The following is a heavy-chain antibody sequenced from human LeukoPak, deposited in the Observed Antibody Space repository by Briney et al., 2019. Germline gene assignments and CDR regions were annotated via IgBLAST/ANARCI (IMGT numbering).Heavy chain of an antibody. J-gene: IGHJ4*02. Sequence: GGSLRLSCAVSGFTFSNYGMDGGRQAPDKGEGRGGVIWLDVTIEYYAASPKGRFTFPRHNSKTTLYLQMTSLRAQHTAVYYCARHSIAAYYFVIWGQGTRVTASS. CDR1: GFTFSNYG. V-gene: IGHV3-33*01. CDR2: IWLDVTIE. CDR3: ARHSIAAYYFVI. D-gene: IGHD6-13*01.